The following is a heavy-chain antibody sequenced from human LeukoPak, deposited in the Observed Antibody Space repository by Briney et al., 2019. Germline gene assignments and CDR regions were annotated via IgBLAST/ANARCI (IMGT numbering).Heavy chain of an antibody. CDR2: ISNDGSNK. V-gene: IGHV3-30*04. Sequence: PGGSLRLSCAASGFTFNAYTMHWVRQAPGKGLEWVARISNDGSNKYYTDSVKGRFTISRDSSKNTVYLQMNSLRTEDTALYYCARGFDTNAFDIWGRGTLVTVSS. CDR3: ARGFDTNAFDI. J-gene: IGHJ3*02. CDR1: GFTFNAYT. D-gene: IGHD3-3*01.